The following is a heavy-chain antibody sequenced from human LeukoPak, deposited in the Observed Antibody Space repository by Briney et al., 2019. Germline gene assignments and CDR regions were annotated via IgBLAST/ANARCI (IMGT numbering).Heavy chain of an antibody. CDR2: ISSSSSYI. CDR3: ARDAVRGNWFDP. CDR1: GFTFSSYS. J-gene: IGHJ5*02. D-gene: IGHD3-10*02. V-gene: IGHV3-21*01. Sequence: PGGSLRLSCAASGFTFSSYSMNWVRQAQGKGLESVSSISSSSSYIYYADSVKGRFTISRDNAKNSLYLQMNSLRAEDTAVYYCARDAVRGNWFDPWGQGTLVTVSS.